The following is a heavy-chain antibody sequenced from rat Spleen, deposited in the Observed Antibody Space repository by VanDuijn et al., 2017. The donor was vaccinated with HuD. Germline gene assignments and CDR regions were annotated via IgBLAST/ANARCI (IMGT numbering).Heavy chain of an antibody. D-gene: IGHD1-12*01. V-gene: IGHV5S23*01. CDR2: ISTGGGNT. CDR1: GFTFSNYD. CDR3: ARSVIDY. Sequence: EVQLVESGGGLVQPGRSLKLSCAASGFTFSNYDMAWVRQAPTKGLEWVASISTGGGNTYYRDSVKGRFTISRDNAKSTLFLQMDSLRSEDTATYYCARSVIDYWGQGVMVTVSS. J-gene: IGHJ2*01.